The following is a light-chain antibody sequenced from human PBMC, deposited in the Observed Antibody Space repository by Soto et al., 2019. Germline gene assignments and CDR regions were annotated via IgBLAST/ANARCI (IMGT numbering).Light chain of an antibody. J-gene: IGKJ1*01. CDR2: GAS. V-gene: IGKV3-20*01. CDR1: QSVSSSY. Sequence: EIVLTQSPGTLSLSPGERATLSCRASQSVSSSYLAWYQQKPGQAPRLLIYGASSRATGIPDRFSGSGSGTDFTLSISRLEPEDFAVYYCQQYGSSPVTFGQGTKV. CDR3: QQYGSSPVT.